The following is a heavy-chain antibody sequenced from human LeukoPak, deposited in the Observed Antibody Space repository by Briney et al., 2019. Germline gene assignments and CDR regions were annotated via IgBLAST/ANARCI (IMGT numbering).Heavy chain of an antibody. CDR1: GGSISSYY. D-gene: IGHD3-10*01. J-gene: IGHJ2*01. Sequence: PSETLSLTCTVSGGSISSYYWSWIRQPPGKGLEWIGYIYYSGSTNYNPSLKSRVTISVDTSKNQFSLKLSSVTAADTAVYYCAREYYGSGSFDLWGRGTLVTVSS. CDR2: IYYSGST. V-gene: IGHV4-59*12. CDR3: AREYYGSGSFDL.